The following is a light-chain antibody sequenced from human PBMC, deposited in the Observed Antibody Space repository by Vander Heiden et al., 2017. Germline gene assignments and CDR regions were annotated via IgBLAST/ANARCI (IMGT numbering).Light chain of an antibody. CDR2: GAA. CDR1: QSVSSSY. J-gene: IGKJ4*01. CDR3: QQYGSSPALT. Sequence: ELVLTQSPGTLSLSPGERATLSCRASQSVSSSYLAWYQQKPGQAPRILIIGAASRATGIPDRFSGSGSGTDFTLTISRLEPEDFAVYYCQQYGSSPALTFGGGTKVEIK. V-gene: IGKV3-20*01.